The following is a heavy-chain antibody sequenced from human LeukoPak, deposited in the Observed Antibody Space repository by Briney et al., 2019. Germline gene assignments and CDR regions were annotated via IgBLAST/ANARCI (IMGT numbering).Heavy chain of an antibody. D-gene: IGHD2-2*01. Sequence: PSETLSLICTVSGGSISNYYWSWIRQPPGKGLEWIGYIYYSGSTNYNPSLKSRVTISVDTSKNQFSLKLSSVTAADTAVYYCARTFLGGYCSSTSCYYYYYYYMDVWGKGTTVTISS. CDR1: GGSISNYY. CDR2: IYYSGST. V-gene: IGHV4-59*08. CDR3: ARTFLGGYCSSTSCYYYYYYYMDV. J-gene: IGHJ6*03.